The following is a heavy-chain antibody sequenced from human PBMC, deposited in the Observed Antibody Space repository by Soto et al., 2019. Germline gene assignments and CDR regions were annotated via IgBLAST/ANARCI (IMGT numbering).Heavy chain of an antibody. V-gene: IGHV1-18*01. Sequence: QVQLVQSGAEVKKPGASVKVSCKASGYTFTSYSITWVRQAPGQGLEWMGWISAHNGITKYAQKLQGRVTMTTDTSTSTAYMEVRSLRSDDTAVYYCARDTAMALPDAWGQGTLVTVSS. D-gene: IGHD5-18*01. CDR2: ISAHNGIT. CDR3: ARDTAMALPDA. J-gene: IGHJ4*02. CDR1: GYTFTSYS.